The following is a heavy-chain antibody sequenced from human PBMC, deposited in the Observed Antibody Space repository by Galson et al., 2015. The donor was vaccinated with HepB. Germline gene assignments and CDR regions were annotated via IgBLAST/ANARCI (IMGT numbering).Heavy chain of an antibody. D-gene: IGHD2-8*02. CDR1: GFTFSSYA. CDR3: ARVYCTGGSCYGTGFDY. CDR2: MSDNGDNT. Sequence: SLRLSCAASGFTFSSYAIMWVRQAPGKGLEWVSGMSDNGDNTFYADSVKGRFTISRDNDQNSLYLQMDSLRVEDTAVYYCARVYCTGGSCYGTGFDYWGQGILVTVSS. J-gene: IGHJ4*02. V-gene: IGHV3-23*01.